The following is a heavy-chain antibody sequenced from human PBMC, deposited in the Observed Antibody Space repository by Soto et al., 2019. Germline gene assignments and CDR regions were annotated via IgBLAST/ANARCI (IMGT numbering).Heavy chain of an antibody. CDR3: TKGPLHDFWSEVDY. CDR1: GFTFGDYA. D-gene: IGHD3-3*01. CDR2: IRSKAYGGTT. J-gene: IGHJ4*02. V-gene: IGHV3-49*03. Sequence: LRLSCTASGFTFGDYAMSWFRQAPGKGLEWVGFIRSKAYGGTTEYAASVKGRFTISRDDSKSIAYLQMNSLKTEDTAVYYCTKGPLHDFWSEVDYWGQGTLVTVSS.